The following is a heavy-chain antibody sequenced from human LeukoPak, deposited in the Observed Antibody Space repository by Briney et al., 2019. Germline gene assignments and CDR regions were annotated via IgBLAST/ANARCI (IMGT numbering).Heavy chain of an antibody. CDR1: GYTFTGYY. V-gene: IGHV1-2*06. CDR2: INPNSGGA. Sequence: ASVKVSCKASGYTFTGYYMHWVRQAPGQGLEWMGRINPNSGGANYAQTFQGRVTMTRDTSITTVHMELSRLRSDDTAVYYCVSRGDGGFDYWGQGTLVSVSS. CDR3: VSRGDGGFDY. J-gene: IGHJ4*02. D-gene: IGHD3-16*01.